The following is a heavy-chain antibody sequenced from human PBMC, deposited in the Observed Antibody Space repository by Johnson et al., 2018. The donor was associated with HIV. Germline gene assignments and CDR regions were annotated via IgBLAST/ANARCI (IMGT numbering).Heavy chain of an antibody. Sequence: VQLVESGGGLVQPGGSLRLSCAASGFTFSSYAMSWVRQAPGKGLEWVSAIGSAGDTYYPGSVKGRFTISRDNAKNSLYLQMNSLRAEDTALYYCARDSVGARGAFDIWGQGTMVTVSS. J-gene: IGHJ3*02. V-gene: IGHV3-23*04. CDR3: ARDSVGARGAFDI. D-gene: IGHD3-16*01. CDR1: GFTFSSYA. CDR2: IGSAGDT.